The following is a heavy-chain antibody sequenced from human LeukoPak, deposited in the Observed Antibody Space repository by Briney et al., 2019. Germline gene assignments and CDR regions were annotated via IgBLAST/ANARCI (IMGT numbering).Heavy chain of an antibody. J-gene: IGHJ5*02. Sequence: ASVKVSCKASGYTFTSYGISWVRQAPGQGLEWMGWINPNSGGTNYAHKFQGRVTMTRDTSISTAYMELSRLRSDDTAVYYCARARRYCSSTSCYLPWFDPWGQGTLVTVSS. V-gene: IGHV1-2*02. D-gene: IGHD2-2*01. CDR1: GYTFTSYG. CDR3: ARARRYCSSTSCYLPWFDP. CDR2: INPNSGGT.